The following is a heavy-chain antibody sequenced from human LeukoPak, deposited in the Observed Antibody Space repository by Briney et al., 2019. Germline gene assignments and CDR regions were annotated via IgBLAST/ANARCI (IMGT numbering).Heavy chain of an antibody. V-gene: IGHV5-51*01. CDR2: IYPGDSDT. CDR1: GYSFTSYW. Sequence: GESLKISCKGSGYSFTSYWIGWVRQMPGKGLEWMGIIYPGDSDTRYSPSFQGQVTISADKSISTAYLQWSSLTASDTAMYYCARGVPYCSSTSCYTGWFDPWGQGTLVTVSS. CDR3: ARGVPYCSSTSCYTGWFDP. D-gene: IGHD2-2*02. J-gene: IGHJ5*02.